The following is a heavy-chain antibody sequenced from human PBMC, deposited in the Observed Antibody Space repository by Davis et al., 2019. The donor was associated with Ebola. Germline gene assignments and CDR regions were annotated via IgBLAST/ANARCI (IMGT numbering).Heavy chain of an antibody. Sequence: ASVKVSCKASGYTFTSYGISWVRQAPGQGLEWMGWISAYNGNTNYAQKLQGRVTMTTDTSTSTAYMELSSLRSEDTAVYYCARRATVTNYDRAEYFQHWGQGTLVTVSS. CDR1: GYTFTSYG. V-gene: IGHV1-18*01. CDR3: ARRATVTNYDRAEYFQH. CDR2: ISAYNGNT. J-gene: IGHJ1*01. D-gene: IGHD4-17*01.